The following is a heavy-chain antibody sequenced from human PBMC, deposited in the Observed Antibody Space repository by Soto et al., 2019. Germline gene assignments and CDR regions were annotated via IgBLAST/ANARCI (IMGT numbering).Heavy chain of an antibody. V-gene: IGHV5-51*01. Sequence: GESLKISCKGSGYKFTTYWIGWVRQMPGKGLEWMAIIYPDDSDSRYSPSFQGQVTISADKSISTAYLQWSSLKASDTAIYYCVASYGDYLDYWGQGTLVTVSS. CDR2: IYPDDSDS. D-gene: IGHD4-17*01. CDR1: GYKFTTYW. J-gene: IGHJ4*02. CDR3: VASYGDYLDY.